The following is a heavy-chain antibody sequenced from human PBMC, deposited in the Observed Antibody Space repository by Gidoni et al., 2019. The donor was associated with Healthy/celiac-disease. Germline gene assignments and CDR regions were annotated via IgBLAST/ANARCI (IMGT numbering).Heavy chain of an antibody. Sequence: EVQRVESGGGLIKPGGSLRLSCAASGFTASSHYMSWVRQAPGKGLEWVSVIYSGGSTYYADSVKGRFTISRDNSKNTLYLQMNSLRAEDTAVYYCARTPVLLTGHYYFDYWGQGTLVTVSS. CDR1: GFTASSHY. CDR3: ARTPVLLTGHYYFDY. D-gene: IGHD3-9*01. V-gene: IGHV3-53*01. CDR2: IYSGGST. J-gene: IGHJ4*02.